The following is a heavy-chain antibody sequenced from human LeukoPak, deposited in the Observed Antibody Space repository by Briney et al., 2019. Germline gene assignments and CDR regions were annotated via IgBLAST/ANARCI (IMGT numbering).Heavy chain of an antibody. CDR2: IYYSGST. CDR1: GDSINSGGYF. D-gene: IGHD3-22*01. Sequence: SQTLSLTCTVTGDSINSGGYFWSWIRQHPGKGLEWIGYIYYSGSTYYNPSLKSRVTISVDTSKNQFSLKLSSVTAADTAVYYCTRDGPRSSGYPDNWGQGTLVTVSS. V-gene: IGHV4-31*03. CDR3: TRDGPRSSGYPDN. J-gene: IGHJ4*02.